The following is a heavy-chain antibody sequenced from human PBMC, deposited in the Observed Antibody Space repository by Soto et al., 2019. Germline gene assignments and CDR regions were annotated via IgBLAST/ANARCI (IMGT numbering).Heavy chain of an antibody. CDR2: ISSSGSGI. J-gene: IGHJ4*02. CDR1: GFTFSDYY. D-gene: IGHD6-13*01. Sequence: GGSLRLSCAASGFTFSDYYMNWIRQAPGKGLEWVSYISSSGSGIYYADSVKGRFTISRDNAKNSLYPQMNSLRAEDTAVYYCARWTADSWYVPFDYWGQGTLVTVSS. CDR3: ARWTADSWYVPFDY. V-gene: IGHV3-11*01.